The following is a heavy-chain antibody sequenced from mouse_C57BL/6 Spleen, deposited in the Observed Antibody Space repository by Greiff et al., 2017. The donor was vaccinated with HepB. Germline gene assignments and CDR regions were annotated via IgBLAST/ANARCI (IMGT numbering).Heavy chain of an antibody. CDR1: GYTFTSYW. D-gene: IGHD1-1*02. J-gene: IGHJ3*01. Sequence: QVQLKEPGAELVRPGSSVKLSCKASGYTFTSYWMHWVKQRPIQGLEWIGNIDPSDSETHYNQKFKDKATLTVDKSSSTAYMQLSSLTSEDSAVYYCASGSWGFAYWGQGTLVTVSA. V-gene: IGHV1-52*01. CDR2: IDPSDSET. CDR3: ASGSWGFAY.